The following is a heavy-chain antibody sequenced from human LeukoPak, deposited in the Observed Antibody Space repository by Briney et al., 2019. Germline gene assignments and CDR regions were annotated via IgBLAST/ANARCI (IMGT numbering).Heavy chain of an antibody. Sequence: QPGGSLRLSCAASGFTFSSYEMNWVRQAPGKGLEWVANIKQDESEKYYVDSVKGRFTISRDNAKISVYLQMNSLRAEDTAVYYCAREDYYGSGHYVAWGGAFDVWGQGTTVTVSS. V-gene: IGHV3-7*01. D-gene: IGHD3-10*01. CDR1: GFTFSSYE. J-gene: IGHJ3*01. CDR3: AREDYYGSGHYVAWGGAFDV. CDR2: IKQDESEK.